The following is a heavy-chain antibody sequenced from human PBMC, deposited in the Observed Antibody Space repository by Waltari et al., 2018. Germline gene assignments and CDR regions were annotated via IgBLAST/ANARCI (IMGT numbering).Heavy chain of an antibody. CDR3: AKRDSSSWFSYYGMDV. D-gene: IGHD6-13*01. CDR1: GFTFSSYG. Sequence: QVQLVESGGGVVQPGRSLRLSCAASGFTFSSYGMHWVRQAPGKGLEWVAVKTYDGSNKYYADSVKGRFTSSRDNSKNTLYLQMNSLRAEDTAVYYGAKRDSSSWFSYYGMDVWGQGTTVTVSS. V-gene: IGHV3-30*18. J-gene: IGHJ6*02. CDR2: KTYDGSNK.